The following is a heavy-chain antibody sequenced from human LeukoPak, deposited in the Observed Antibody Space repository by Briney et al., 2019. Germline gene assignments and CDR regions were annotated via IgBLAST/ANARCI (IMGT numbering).Heavy chain of an antibody. D-gene: IGHD3-10*02. Sequence: GGSLRLSCAASGFTFSSYERNWVRQAPGKGLEGGSYISSSGSTIYYADSLKRRFPISRDNAKNSLYLQINSLRAEDTAVYYCAELGITMIGGVWGKGPTVTISS. CDR2: ISSSGSTI. CDR3: AELGITMIGGV. J-gene: IGHJ6*04. V-gene: IGHV3-48*03. CDR1: GFTFSSYE.